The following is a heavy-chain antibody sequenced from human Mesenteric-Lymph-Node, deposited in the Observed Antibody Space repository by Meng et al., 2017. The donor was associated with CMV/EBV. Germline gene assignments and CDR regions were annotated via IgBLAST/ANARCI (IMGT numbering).Heavy chain of an antibody. CDR1: GGSISSSSYY. CDR3: ARDRFLEWLLSTGGWFDP. D-gene: IGHD3-3*01. J-gene: IGHJ5*02. V-gene: IGHV4-39*07. Sequence: SETLSLTCTVSGGSISSSSYYWGWIRQPPGKGLEWIGSIYYSGSTYYNPSLKSRATISVDTSKNQFSLKLSSVTAADTAVYYCARDRFLEWLLSTGGWFDPWGQGTLVTVSS. CDR2: IYYSGST.